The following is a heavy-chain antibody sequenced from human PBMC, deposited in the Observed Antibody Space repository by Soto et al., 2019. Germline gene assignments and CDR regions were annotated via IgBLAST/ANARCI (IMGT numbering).Heavy chain of an antibody. CDR3: ARCGVQRTDYYYSYGMDV. CDR1: GFTFSSYA. CDR2: ISYDGSNK. J-gene: IGHJ6*02. Sequence: GGSLRLSCAASGFTFSSYAMHWVRQAPGKGLEWVAVISYDGSNKYYADSVKGRFTISRDNSKNTLYLQMNSLRAEDTAVYYCARCGVQRTDYYYSYGMDVWGQGTTVTVSS. V-gene: IGHV3-30-3*01. D-gene: IGHD1-1*01.